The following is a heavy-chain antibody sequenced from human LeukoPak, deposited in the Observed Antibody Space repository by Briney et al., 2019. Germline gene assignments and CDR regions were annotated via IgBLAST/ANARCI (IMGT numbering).Heavy chain of an antibody. D-gene: IGHD6-13*01. J-gene: IGHJ6*02. V-gene: IGHV1-2*02. Sequence: ASVKVSCKASGYTFTDYYMHWVRQAPGQGLEWMGWINPNSGGTNYAQKFQGRVTMTTDTSISTAYMEVSRLRSDDTAVYYCARVRIGQQLDKYYYYAMDVWGQGTTVTVSS. CDR1: GYTFTDYY. CDR3: ARVRIGQQLDKYYYYAMDV. CDR2: INPNSGGT.